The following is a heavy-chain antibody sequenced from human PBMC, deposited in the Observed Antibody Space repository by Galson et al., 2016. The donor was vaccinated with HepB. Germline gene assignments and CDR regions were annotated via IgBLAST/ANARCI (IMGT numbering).Heavy chain of an antibody. CDR3: ANGNFDY. Sequence: SLRLSCAASGFTFSNYGMHWVRQAPGTGLEWVAVISYEGSNRFYADSVKGRFTISRDNPTSTLYLQINDSRTEDTAVYYCANGNFDYWGQETLVTVSS. CDR2: ISYEGSNR. CDR1: GFTFSNYG. D-gene: IGHD1-14*01. J-gene: IGHJ4*02. V-gene: IGHV3-30*18.